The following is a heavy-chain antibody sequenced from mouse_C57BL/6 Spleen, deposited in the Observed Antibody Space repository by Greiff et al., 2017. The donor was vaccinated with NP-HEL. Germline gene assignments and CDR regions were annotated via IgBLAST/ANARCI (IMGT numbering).Heavy chain of an antibody. CDR1: GFTFSSYT. V-gene: IGHV5-9*01. CDR2: ISGGGGNT. CDR3: ARPHYYGSSWFAY. D-gene: IGHD1-1*01. J-gene: IGHJ3*01. Sequence: EVQLVESGGGLVKPGGSLKLSCAASGFTFSSYTMSWVRQTPEKRLEWVATISGGGGNTYYPDSVKGRFTISRDNAKNTLYLQMSSLRSEDTALYYCARPHYYGSSWFAYWGQGTLVTVSA.